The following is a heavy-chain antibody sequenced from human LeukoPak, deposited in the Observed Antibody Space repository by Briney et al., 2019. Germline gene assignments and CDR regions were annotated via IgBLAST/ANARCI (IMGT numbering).Heavy chain of an antibody. CDR2: IYRVGNT. V-gene: IGHV3-53*01. CDR3: ANHRTLWFGELTAPY. Sequence: TGGSLRLSCAASGFTVSSNYMSWVRQAPGKGLEWVSTIYRVGNTYYADSVKGRFTISRDNSKNTLYLQMNSLRAEDTAVYYCANHRTLWFGELTAPYWGQGTLVTVSS. CDR1: GFTVSSNY. D-gene: IGHD3-10*01. J-gene: IGHJ4*02.